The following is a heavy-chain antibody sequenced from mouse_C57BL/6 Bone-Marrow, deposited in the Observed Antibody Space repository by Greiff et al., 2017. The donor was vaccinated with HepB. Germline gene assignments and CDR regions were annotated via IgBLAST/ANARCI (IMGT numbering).Heavy chain of an antibody. CDR1: GFNIKDDY. V-gene: IGHV14-4*01. J-gene: IGHJ4*01. D-gene: IGHD1-1*01. Sequence: EVQLQESGAELVRPGASVKLSCTASGFNIKDDYMHWVKQRPEQGLEWIGWIDPENGDTEYASKFQGKATITADTSSNTAYMQLSSLTSEDSAVYYCASPGDYYGSSLYYAMDYWGQGTSVTVSS. CDR3: ASPGDYYGSSLYYAMDY. CDR2: IDPENGDT.